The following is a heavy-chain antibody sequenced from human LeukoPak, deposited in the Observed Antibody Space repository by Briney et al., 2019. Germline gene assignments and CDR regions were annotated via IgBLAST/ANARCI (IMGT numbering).Heavy chain of an antibody. CDR3: ARSPPGLYGDYTDY. CDR1: GGSISSSNW. V-gene: IGHV4-4*02. CDR2: IYHSGST. J-gene: IGHJ4*02. Sequence: SETLSLTCAVSGGSISSSNWWGWVRQPPGKGLEWIGEIYHSGSTNYNPSLKSRVTISVDKSKNQFSLKLSSVTAADKAVYYCARSPPGLYGDYTDYWGQGTLVTVSS. D-gene: IGHD4-17*01.